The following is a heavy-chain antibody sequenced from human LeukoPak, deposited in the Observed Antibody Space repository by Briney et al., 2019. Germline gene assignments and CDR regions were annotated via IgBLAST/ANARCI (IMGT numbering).Heavy chain of an antibody. CDR1: GYTFTGYY. J-gene: IGHJ5*02. V-gene: IGHV1-69*06. CDR3: ARESLTWLQSRTSWFDP. D-gene: IGHD5-24*01. Sequence: SVKVSCKASGYTFTGYYMHRVRQAPGQGLEWMGGIIPIFGTANYAQKFQGRVTITADKSTSTAYMELSSLRSEDTAVYYCARESLTWLQSRTSWFDPWGQGTLVTVSS. CDR2: IIPIFGTA.